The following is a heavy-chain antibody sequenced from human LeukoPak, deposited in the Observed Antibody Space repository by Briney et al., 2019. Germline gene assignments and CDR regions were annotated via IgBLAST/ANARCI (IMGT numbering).Heavy chain of an antibody. Sequence: ASVTVSCTASGYTFTAYYMHWMRQAPGQGLEWMGWINPNSGGKNYAQKFQGRVTMTRDTSISTAYMELSSLKSDDTAVYYCCGSSLAGSDGMDVWGQGTTVSVPS. CDR1: GYTFTAYY. CDR2: INPNSGGK. J-gene: IGHJ6*02. CDR3: CGSSLAGSDGMDV. D-gene: IGHD6-19*01. V-gene: IGHV1-2*02.